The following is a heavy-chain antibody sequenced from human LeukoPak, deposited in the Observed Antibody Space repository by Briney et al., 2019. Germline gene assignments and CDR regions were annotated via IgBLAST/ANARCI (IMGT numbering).Heavy chain of an antibody. CDR3: ARTITMVRGVIIYPNYFDY. V-gene: IGHV5-51*01. CDR1: GYSFTTNW. CDR2: IYPGDSDT. Sequence: GDSLKISCKGSGYSFTTNWIGWVRQMPRKGLEWMGIIYPGDSDTKYSPSFQGQVTISADKSISTAYLQWSSLKASDTAMYYCARTITMVRGVIIYPNYFDYWGQGTLVTISS. D-gene: IGHD3-10*01. J-gene: IGHJ4*02.